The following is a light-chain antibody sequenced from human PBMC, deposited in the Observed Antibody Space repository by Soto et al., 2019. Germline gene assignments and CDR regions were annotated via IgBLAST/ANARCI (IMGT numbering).Light chain of an antibody. CDR3: QQRASWPLT. Sequence: EIVLTQSPATLSLSPGERATLSCRASQSISGYLAWYQHRPGRAPRLLIYDASNRATCIPDRFSGRGSGTDFTLTTSSLEQEDFAVYYCQQRASWPLTFGGGTALE. CDR2: DAS. V-gene: IGKV3-11*01. CDR1: QSISGY. J-gene: IGKJ4*01.